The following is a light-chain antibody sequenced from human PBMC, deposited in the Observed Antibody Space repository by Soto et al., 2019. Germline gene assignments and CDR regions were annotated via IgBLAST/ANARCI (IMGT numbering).Light chain of an antibody. V-gene: IGLV1-40*01. Sequence: QSVLTQPPSVTGAPGQRVTISCTWTNSNIGAGYGVHWYQQFPGTAPRLLTYGDNNRPSGVPDRFSGSKSGTSASLAITGLLAEDDAEYYCQSYDTSRFGLMFGGGTKLTVL. CDR2: GDN. CDR1: NSNIGAGYG. J-gene: IGLJ3*02. CDR3: QSYDTSRFGLM.